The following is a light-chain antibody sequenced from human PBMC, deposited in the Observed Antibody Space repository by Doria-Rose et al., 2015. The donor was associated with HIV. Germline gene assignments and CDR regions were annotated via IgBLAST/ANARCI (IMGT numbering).Light chain of an antibody. CDR3: QQSNSFPIT. CDR1: EAISSW. V-gene: IGKV1-12*01. Sequence: DIRVTQSPSSVSASVGDRVTITCRASEAISSWLVWYQQKPGKAPKVLIYAASTLQSGVPSRFSGSGFGTDFTLTISNLQPEDFATYYCQQSNSFPITFGQGTRLEIK. CDR2: AAS. J-gene: IGKJ5*01.